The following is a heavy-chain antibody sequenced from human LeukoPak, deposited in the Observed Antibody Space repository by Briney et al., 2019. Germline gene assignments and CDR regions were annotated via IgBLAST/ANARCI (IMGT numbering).Heavy chain of an antibody. J-gene: IGHJ4*02. CDR3: AKNWGYFDY. V-gene: IGHV3-7*05. CDR2: IKEDGSEK. D-gene: IGHD7-27*01. Sequence: GSLRLSFATSGXTFSSYSMTWVRQAPGKGLEWVANIKEDGSEKYYVDSVKGRFTISRDNAENSLYLQMNSLRAEDTAVYYCAKNWGYFDYWGQGILVTVSS. CDR1: GXTFSSYS.